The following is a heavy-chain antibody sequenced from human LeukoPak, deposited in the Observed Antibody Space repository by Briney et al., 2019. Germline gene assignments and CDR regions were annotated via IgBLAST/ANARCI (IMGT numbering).Heavy chain of an antibody. J-gene: IGHJ3*02. Sequence: GASVKVSCTASGSTFTGYYMHWVRQAPGQGLEWMGWINPNSGGTNDAQKFQGRVTMTRDTSISTAYMELSRLRSDDTAVYYCARIRTYSSSAYDAFDIWGQGTMVTVSS. D-gene: IGHD6-6*01. V-gene: IGHV1-2*02. CDR1: GSTFTGYY. CDR2: INPNSGGT. CDR3: ARIRTYSSSAYDAFDI.